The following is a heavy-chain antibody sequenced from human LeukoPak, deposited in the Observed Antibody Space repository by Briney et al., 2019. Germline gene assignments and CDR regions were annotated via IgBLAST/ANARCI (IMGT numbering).Heavy chain of an antibody. J-gene: IGHJ4*02. CDR2: IWYGGSNK. D-gene: IGHD6-13*01. CDR1: GFTFSSYG. CDR3: AREPPAAGLNY. V-gene: IGHV3-33*01. Sequence: GGSLRLSCAASGFTFSSYGMHWVRQAPGKGLEWVAVIWYGGSNKYYADSVKGRFTISRDNSKNTLYLQMNSLRAEDTAVYYCAREPPAAGLNYWGQGTLVTVSS.